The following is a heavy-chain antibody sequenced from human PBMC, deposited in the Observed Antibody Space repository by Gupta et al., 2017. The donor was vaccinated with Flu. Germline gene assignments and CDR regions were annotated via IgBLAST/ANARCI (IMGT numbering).Heavy chain of an antibody. J-gene: IGHJ4*02. D-gene: IGHD3-22*01. CDR3: IKDTAPYYDTSGYYPDY. V-gene: IGHV3-9*01. Sequence: VELVGAGWGLVQTSRSLRHSCSSSGFTFDAYAMHWVRQAAAKGREWVSGISWLSGTIGYADSVKVLFIISRDNAKNSLYMKMYSLRAEDTAFYYRIKDTAPYYDTSGYYPDYWGQGTLVTVSS. CDR2: ISWLSGTI. CDR1: GFTFDAYA.